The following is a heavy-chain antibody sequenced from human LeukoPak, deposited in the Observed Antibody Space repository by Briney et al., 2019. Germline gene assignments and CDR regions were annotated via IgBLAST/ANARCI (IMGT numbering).Heavy chain of an antibody. CDR2: MNPNSGNT. D-gene: IGHD3-16*01. J-gene: IGHJ6*02. CDR3: ASLGGLTPTYYYYYGMDV. Sequence: ASVKVSRKASGYTFTSYDINWVRQATGQGLEWMGWMNPNSGNTGYAQKFQGRVTMTRNTSISTAYMELSSLRSEDTAVYYWASLGGLTPTYYYYYGMDVWGQGTTVTVSS. CDR1: GYTFTSYD. V-gene: IGHV1-8*01.